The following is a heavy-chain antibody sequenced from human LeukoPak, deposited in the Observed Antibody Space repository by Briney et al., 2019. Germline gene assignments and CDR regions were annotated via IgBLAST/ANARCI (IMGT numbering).Heavy chain of an antibody. CDR2: IIPIFVSA. Sequence: SVKDSCKAAGGTFRRYASSRVRQAPGQGLEWMGGIIPIFVSATYAQKFQGRVTITTDESMRTACLEVSSLRSEDTPGYYIEREAGIVVGSTFDYWGQGTLVTVSS. D-gene: IGHD3-22*01. CDR3: EREAGIVVGSTFDY. CDR1: GGTFRRYA. J-gene: IGHJ4*02. V-gene: IGHV1-69*05.